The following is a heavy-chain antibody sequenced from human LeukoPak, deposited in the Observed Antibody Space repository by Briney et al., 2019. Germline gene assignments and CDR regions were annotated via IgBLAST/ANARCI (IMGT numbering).Heavy chain of an antibody. CDR3: AKGNGRDFVY. D-gene: IGHD1-1*01. V-gene: IGHV3-23*01. J-gene: IGHJ4*02. CDR1: GFTFSTYV. CDR2: ISGSGGST. Sequence: GGSLRLSCAASGFTFSTYVMSWVRQAPGKGLEWVSAISGSGGSTYYADSVKGRFTISRDNSKNTLYLQMNSLGADKTAVYYCAKGNGRDFVYCGQGALVTVSS.